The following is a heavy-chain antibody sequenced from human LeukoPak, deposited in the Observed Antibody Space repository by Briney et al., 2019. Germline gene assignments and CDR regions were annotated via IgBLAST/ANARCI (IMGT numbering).Heavy chain of an antibody. CDR3: ARATYDFWSGYTPHGMDV. V-gene: IGHV4-30-4*01. CDR1: GGSISSGDYY. J-gene: IGHJ6*02. D-gene: IGHD3-3*01. CDR2: IYYSGST. Sequence: SQTLSLTCTVSGGSISSGDYYWSWIRQPPGKGLEWIGYIYYSGSTYYNPSLKSRVTISVDTSKNQFSLKLSSVTAADMAVYYCARATYDFWSGYTPHGMDVWGQGTTVTVSS.